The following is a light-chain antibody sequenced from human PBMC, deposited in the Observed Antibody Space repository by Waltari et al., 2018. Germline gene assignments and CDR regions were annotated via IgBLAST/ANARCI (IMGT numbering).Light chain of an antibody. CDR3: SSRNGRASQVV. J-gene: IGLJ2*01. Sequence: SSGLTQDPAVSVALGQTIRITCRGDSPRTSYVSGYQVKTGQAPVLVMFGKEKRPSGVPDRISGESSETTSSLIITGAQAEDEADYYCSSRNGRASQVVFAGGTKVTVL. CDR2: GKE. CDR1: SPRTSY. V-gene: IGLV3-19*01.